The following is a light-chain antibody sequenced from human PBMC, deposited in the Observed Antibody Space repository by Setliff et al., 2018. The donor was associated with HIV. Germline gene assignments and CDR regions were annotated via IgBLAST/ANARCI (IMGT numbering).Light chain of an antibody. CDR3: CSYTGDNVLYV. CDR2: EVN. CDR1: SSDIGSYNL. J-gene: IGLJ1*01. V-gene: IGLV2-23*02. Sequence: VLTQPASVSGSPGQSITISCTGTSSDIGSYNLVSWYQQHPGRAPKLIIYEVNKRPSEVSARFSASKSGNTASLTISELQADDEADYYCCSYTGDNVLYVFGTGTKVTVL.